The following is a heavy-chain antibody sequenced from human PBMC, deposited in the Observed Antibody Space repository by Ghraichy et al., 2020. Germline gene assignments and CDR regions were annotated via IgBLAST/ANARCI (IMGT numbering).Heavy chain of an antibody. CDR3: ARGGLLGRGIIGRNWFDL. CDR1: GGSISSGGYY. V-gene: IGHV4-31*03. J-gene: IGHJ5*02. CDR2: IFYSGST. Sequence: SETLSLTCTVSGGSISSGGYYWSWIRQHPGKGLEWIGYIFYSGSTYYNPSLKSRVTISVDTSKNQFSLKLNSVTAADTAVYYCARGGLLGRGIIGRNWFDLWGQGTLVTVSS. D-gene: IGHD3-16*01.